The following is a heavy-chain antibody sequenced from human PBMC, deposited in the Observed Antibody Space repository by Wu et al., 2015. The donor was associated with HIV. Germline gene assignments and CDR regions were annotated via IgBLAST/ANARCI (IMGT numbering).Heavy chain of an antibody. CDR2: ISVYNGKT. V-gene: IGHV1-18*01. Sequence: QVRLVQSGAEVRKTGASVKVSCMASGYTFTRYGISWVRRAPGQGLEWMGWISVYNGKTNYAQKFQDRVIMTADTSTSTVHMELRSLRPADTAFYYCARTWIYDSSGYGGTTWGQGTLVTVSS. J-gene: IGHJ1*01. CDR1: GYTFTRYG. CDR3: ARTWIYDSSGYGGTT. D-gene: IGHD3-22*01.